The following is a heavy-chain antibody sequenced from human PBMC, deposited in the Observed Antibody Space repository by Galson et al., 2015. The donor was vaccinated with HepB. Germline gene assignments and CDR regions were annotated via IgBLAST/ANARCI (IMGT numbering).Heavy chain of an antibody. CDR2: ISYDGSNK. Sequence: SLRLSCAASGFTFSSYGMHWVRQAPGKGLEWVAVISYDGSNKYYADSVKGRFTISRDNSKNTLYLQMNSLRAEDTAVYYCAKEVVEATSAVDYWGQGTLVTVSS. D-gene: IGHD5-12*01. CDR3: AKEVVEATSAVDY. J-gene: IGHJ4*02. CDR1: GFTFSSYG. V-gene: IGHV3-30*18.